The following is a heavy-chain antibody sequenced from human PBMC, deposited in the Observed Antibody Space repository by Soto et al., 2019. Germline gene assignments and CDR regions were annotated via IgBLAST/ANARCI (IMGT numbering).Heavy chain of an antibody. CDR3: ARRRGLRFLEWLSDKADYYYGMDV. CDR1: GGSFSGYY. Sequence: PSETLSITCAVYGGSFSGYYWSWIRQPPGKGLEWIGEINHSGSTNYNPSLKSRVTISVDTSKNQFSLKLSSVTAGDTAVYYCARRRGLRFLEWLSDKADYYYGMDVRGQGTTVTVSS. CDR2: INHSGST. D-gene: IGHD3-3*01. V-gene: IGHV4-34*01. J-gene: IGHJ6*02.